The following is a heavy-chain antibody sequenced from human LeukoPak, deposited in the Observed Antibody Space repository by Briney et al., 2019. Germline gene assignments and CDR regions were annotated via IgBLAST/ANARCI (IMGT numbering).Heavy chain of an antibody. CDR2: INPNGGST. D-gene: IGHD6-13*01. J-gene: IGHJ4*02. V-gene: IGHV1-46*01. CDR1: GYTFTSYY. CDR3: ARESGIAAAGTTFDY. Sequence: GASVKVSCKASGYTFTSYYIHWVRQAPGQGLAWMGMINPNGGSTTYAQQFQGRVTMARDTSTSTLYMELSILRSEDTAVYYCARESGIAAAGTTFDYWGQGTLVTVSS.